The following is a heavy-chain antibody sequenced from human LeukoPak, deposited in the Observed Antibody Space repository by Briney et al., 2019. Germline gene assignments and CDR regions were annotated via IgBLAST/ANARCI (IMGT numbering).Heavy chain of an antibody. Sequence: GGSLRLSCAASGFTFSNYAMHWVRQAPGKGLEYVPAISSDGGSTYYADSLKGRFIISRDNSKNLLYLQVSSLRTEDTAVYYCVRSVPGAPYYFDYWGQGTLVTVSS. V-gene: IGHV3-64D*09. D-gene: IGHD2-8*02. CDR2: ISSDGGST. J-gene: IGHJ4*02. CDR1: GFTFSNYA. CDR3: VRSVPGAPYYFDY.